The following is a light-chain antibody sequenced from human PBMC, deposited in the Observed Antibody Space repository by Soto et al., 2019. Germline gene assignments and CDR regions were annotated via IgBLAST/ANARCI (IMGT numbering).Light chain of an antibody. CDR3: QLYGASLVT. CDR1: QTISSGF. Sequence: DIVLTQSPGTLSLSPGERASLSCRASQTISSGFLAWYQQKVGQAPRLLIHGASSRATGIPDRFSGSGSGTDFTLTISRLDPEDFAVYYCQLYGASLVTFGQGTRLEIK. CDR2: GAS. V-gene: IGKV3-20*01. J-gene: IGKJ5*01.